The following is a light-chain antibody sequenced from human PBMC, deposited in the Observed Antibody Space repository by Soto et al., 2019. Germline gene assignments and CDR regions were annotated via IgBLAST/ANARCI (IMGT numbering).Light chain of an antibody. Sequence: EIVLTQSPGTLSLSPGERATLSCRASQSVSSSYLAWYQQKPGQAPRLLIYGASSRATGIPDRFSGSGSGTDFTLTISRLEPGDFAVYYCLQYGSPPRTFGQGTKVEIK. CDR2: GAS. CDR1: QSVSSSY. J-gene: IGKJ1*01. V-gene: IGKV3-20*01. CDR3: LQYGSPPRT.